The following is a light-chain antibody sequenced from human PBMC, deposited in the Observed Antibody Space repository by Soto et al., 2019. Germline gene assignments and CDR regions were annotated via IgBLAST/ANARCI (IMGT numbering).Light chain of an antibody. CDR2: AAS. V-gene: IGKV1-39*01. J-gene: IGKJ5*01. CDR3: QQTYSTLSIT. CDR1: ESIARH. Sequence: DIQMTQSPSSLSASVGDRVTITCRASESIARHLNWYQQKPGKDPQLLIYAASSLQNGVPSRFRGGGPGTAFPLTISNLQPHDFSNDYCQQTYSTLSITFGQGTRLEIK.